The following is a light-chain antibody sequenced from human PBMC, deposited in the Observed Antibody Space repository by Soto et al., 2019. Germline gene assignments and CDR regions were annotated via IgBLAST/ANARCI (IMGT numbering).Light chain of an antibody. J-gene: IGKJ5*01. CDR3: EQCDNWSIT. CDR2: GAS. Sequence: EIVMTQSPATLSVSQGERATLSCRASQSVGSTLAWYQQRPGQPPRLRIFGASTTATGVPARFGGSGSGTDFTLTISSLQSEDFAVYYCEQCDNWSITFGHGTRLESK. V-gene: IGKV3-15*01. CDR1: QSVGST.